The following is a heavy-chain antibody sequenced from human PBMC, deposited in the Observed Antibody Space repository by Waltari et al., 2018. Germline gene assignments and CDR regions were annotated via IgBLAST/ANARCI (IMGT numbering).Heavy chain of an antibody. CDR1: GFTFSSYS. Sequence: EVQLVESGGGLVKPGGSLRLSCAASGFTFSSYSMNWVRQAPGKGLEGGSSISSSSSYRYYADSVKGRFTISRDNAKNSLYLQMNSLRAEDTAVYYCARGYMTTVTTLGYWGQGTLVTVSS. V-gene: IGHV3-21*01. CDR3: ARGYMTTVTTLGY. J-gene: IGHJ4*02. D-gene: IGHD4-17*01. CDR2: ISSSSSYR.